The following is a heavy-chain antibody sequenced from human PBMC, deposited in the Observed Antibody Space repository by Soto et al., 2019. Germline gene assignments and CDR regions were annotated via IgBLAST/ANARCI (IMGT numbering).Heavy chain of an antibody. Sequence: EVQLLESGGGLVQPGGSLRLSCAASGFTFSSYAMSWVRQAPGKGLEWVSAISGSGTRTYYADSVKGRFTISRDNSKNTLYLQMNSLRADDTAVYYCAKDVDYGNSLPFRYFDLCGRGTLVTVSS. CDR2: ISGSGTRT. D-gene: IGHD4-17*01. CDR1: GFTFSSYA. V-gene: IGHV3-23*01. J-gene: IGHJ2*01. CDR3: AKDVDYGNSLPFRYFDL.